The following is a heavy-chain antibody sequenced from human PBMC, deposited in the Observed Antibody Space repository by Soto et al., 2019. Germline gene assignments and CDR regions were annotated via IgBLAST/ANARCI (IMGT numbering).Heavy chain of an antibody. J-gene: IGHJ4*02. CDR2: IYSGGST. Sequence: EVQLVESGGGLIQPGGSLRLSCAASGVTVSSNAMSWVRQAPGKGLEWVSVIYSGGSTYYADSVKGRFTISRDKSKNTLYLQMNSLRAEDTAVYYCARERTGPPFDYWGQGTLVTVSS. CDR3: ARERTGPPFDY. V-gene: IGHV3-53*01. CDR1: GVTVSSNA.